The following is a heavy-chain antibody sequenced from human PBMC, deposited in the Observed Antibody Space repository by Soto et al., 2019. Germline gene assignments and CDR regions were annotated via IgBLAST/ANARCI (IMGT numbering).Heavy chain of an antibody. V-gene: IGHV4-30-2*01. Sequence: SETLSLTCDVSGDTISTGGYTWAWIRQPPGKALEWIGHTYHSGNPYYNPSLKSRVIISVDRSKNQFSLKLRSVTAADTAVYYCARGRIQLWYPFDYWGQGTLVTVSS. CDR1: GDTISTGGYT. J-gene: IGHJ4*02. D-gene: IGHD5-18*01. CDR3: ARGRIQLWYPFDY. CDR2: TYHSGNP.